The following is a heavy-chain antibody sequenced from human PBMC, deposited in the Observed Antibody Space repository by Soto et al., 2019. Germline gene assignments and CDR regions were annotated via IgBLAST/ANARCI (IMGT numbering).Heavy chain of an antibody. CDR3: ASGQQLVRNY. J-gene: IGHJ4*02. V-gene: IGHV4-30-2*01. D-gene: IGHD6-13*01. CDR2: IYHSGST. Sequence: PSETLSLTCXVSGGSVSSGSYYWSWIRQPPGKGLEWIGYIYHSGSTYYNPSLKSRVTISVDRSKNQFSLKLSSVTAADTAVYYCASGQQLVRNYWGQGTLVTVSS. CDR1: GGSVSSGSYY.